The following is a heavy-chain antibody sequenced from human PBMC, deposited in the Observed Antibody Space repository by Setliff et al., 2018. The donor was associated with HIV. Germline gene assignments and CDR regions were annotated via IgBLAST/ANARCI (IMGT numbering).Heavy chain of an antibody. Sequence: SETLSLTCAVYGGSFSGYYWSWIRQPPGKGLEWIGEIIHSGSTNYNPSLKSRVTISVDTSKNQFSLKLSSVTAADTAVYYCAKKTAAYTSGSWLHYWGQGTLVTVSS. CDR1: GGSFSGYY. V-gene: IGHV4-34*12. CDR2: IIHSGST. CDR3: AKKTAAYTSGSWLHY. D-gene: IGHD3-10*01. J-gene: IGHJ4*02.